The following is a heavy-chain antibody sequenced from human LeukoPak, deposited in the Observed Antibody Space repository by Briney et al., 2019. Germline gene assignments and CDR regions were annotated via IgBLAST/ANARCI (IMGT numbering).Heavy chain of an antibody. V-gene: IGHV3-23*01. CDR2: ISGSGGST. J-gene: IGHJ4*02. Sequence: GGSLRLSCAASGFALSSYAMSWVRQAPGKGLEWVSTISGSGGSTYYADSVMGRFTISRDNSKNRLYLQMNSLRAEDTAVYYCAKDFEGSYGYWGLGTLVTVSS. CDR1: GFALSSYA. D-gene: IGHD3-9*01. CDR3: AKDFEGSYGY.